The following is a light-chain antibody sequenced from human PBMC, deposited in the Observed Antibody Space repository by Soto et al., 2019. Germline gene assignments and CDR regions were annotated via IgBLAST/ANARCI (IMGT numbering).Light chain of an antibody. J-gene: IGLJ3*02. Sequence: QSALTQPLSVSGSPGQSVTISCTGTSSDAGGYNYVSWCQQHPGKAPKLMMYDVSKRPSGVPDRFSGSKSGNTASLTISGLQAEDEADYYCCSYADNYTWVFGGGTKLTVL. CDR1: SSDAGGYNY. CDR3: CSYADNYTWV. CDR2: DVS. V-gene: IGLV2-11*01.